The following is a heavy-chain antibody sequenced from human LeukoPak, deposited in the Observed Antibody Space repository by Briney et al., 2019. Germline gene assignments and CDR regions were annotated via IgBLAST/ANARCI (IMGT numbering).Heavy chain of an antibody. V-gene: IGHV1-18*01. CDR3: ARDLRIAVAGRYYYYGMDV. D-gene: IGHD6-19*01. CDR1: GYTFTSYG. J-gene: IGHJ6*02. CDR2: ISAYNGNT. Sequence: ASVKVSCKASGYTFTSYGISWVRQAPGQGLEWVGWISAYNGNTNYAQKLQGRVTMTTDTSTSTAYMELRSLRSDDTAVYYCARDLRIAVAGRYYYYGMDVWGQGTTVTVSS.